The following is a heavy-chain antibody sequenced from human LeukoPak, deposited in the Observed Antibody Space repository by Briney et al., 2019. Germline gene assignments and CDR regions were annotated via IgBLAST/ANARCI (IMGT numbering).Heavy chain of an antibody. CDR1: GYSFTSYA. Sequence: ASVKVSCKASGYSFTSYAMHWVRQAPGQRLEWMGRINAGNGNTKYSQKFQGRVTITRDTSASTAYMELSSLRSEDTAVYYCARSRIAAAGTVFYPWGQGTLVTVSS. V-gene: IGHV1-3*01. D-gene: IGHD6-13*01. J-gene: IGHJ5*02. CDR3: ARSRIAAAGTVFYP. CDR2: INAGNGNT.